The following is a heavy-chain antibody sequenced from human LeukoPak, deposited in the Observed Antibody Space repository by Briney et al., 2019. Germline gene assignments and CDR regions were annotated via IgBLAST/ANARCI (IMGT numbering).Heavy chain of an antibody. CDR1: GFTFSSYG. D-gene: IGHD5-12*01. J-gene: IGHJ4*02. CDR2: ISYDGSNK. CDR3: AKVPGYSGYDFSIDY. V-gene: IGHV3-30*18. Sequence: PGRSLRLSCAASGFTFSSYGMHWVRQAPGKGLEWVAVISYDGSNKYYADSVKGRFTISRDNSKNTLYLQMNSLRAEDTAVYYCAKVPGYSGYDFSIDYWGQGTLVTVSS.